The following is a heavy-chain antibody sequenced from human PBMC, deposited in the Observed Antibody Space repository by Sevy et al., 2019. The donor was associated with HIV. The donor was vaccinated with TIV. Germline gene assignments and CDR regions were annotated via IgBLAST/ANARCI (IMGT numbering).Heavy chain of an antibody. CDR2: ISSDGSNE. D-gene: IGHD2-2*01. CDR1: GFTFRTYG. V-gene: IGHV3-30*03. J-gene: IGHJ3*02. Sequence: GGSLRLSCAASGFTFRTYGMHWVRQAPGKGPEWVALISSDGSNEYYADSVRDRFTISRDNSKNTLFLQMNSLSPEYTAVYYCAIYCLTSTCYSSYEIWGQGTMVTVSS. CDR3: AIYCLTSTCYSSYEI.